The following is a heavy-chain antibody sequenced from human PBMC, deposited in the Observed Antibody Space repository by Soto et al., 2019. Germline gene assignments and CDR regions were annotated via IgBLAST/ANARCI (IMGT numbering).Heavy chain of an antibody. D-gene: IGHD5-12*01. Sequence: GESLKISFKGSGYSFTSYWIGWVRQIRGKGLEWMGIIYPGESDTRYSRSFQGQVTISADNSISTAYMQWSSLKASDTAMYYSARHQYGGYGEYYFDYWGQGTLVTSP. CDR3: ARHQYGGYGEYYFDY. CDR1: GYSFTSYW. J-gene: IGHJ4*02. V-gene: IGHV5-51*01. CDR2: IYPGESDT.